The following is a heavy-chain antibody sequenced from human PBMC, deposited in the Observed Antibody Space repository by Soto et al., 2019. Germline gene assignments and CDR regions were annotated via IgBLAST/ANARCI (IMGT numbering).Heavy chain of an antibody. CDR3: TRPPTVTDAFDI. CDR1: GFTFSGSA. D-gene: IGHD4-17*01. J-gene: IGHJ3*02. Sequence: GGSLRLSCAASGFTFSGSAMHCVRQASGKGLEWVGRIRSKANSYATAYAASVKGRFTISRDDSKNTAYLQMNSLKTEDTAVYYCTRPPTVTDAFDIWGQGTMVTVSS. CDR2: IRSKANSYAT. V-gene: IGHV3-73*01.